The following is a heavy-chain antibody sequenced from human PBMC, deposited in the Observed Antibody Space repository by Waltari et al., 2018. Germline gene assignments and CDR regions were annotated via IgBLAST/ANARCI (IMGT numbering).Heavy chain of an antibody. CDR1: RFTFSSYW. CDR2: IKQDGSEK. V-gene: IGHV3-7*01. CDR3: ARDHYDSSGSNPDAFDI. Sequence: EVQLVESGGGLVQPGGSLRLPCAASRFTFSSYWMSWVRQAPGRGLEWVANIKQDGSEKYYVDSVKGRFTISRDNAKNSLYLQMNSLRAEDTAVYYCARDHYDSSGSNPDAFDIWGQGTMVTVSS. J-gene: IGHJ3*02. D-gene: IGHD3-22*01.